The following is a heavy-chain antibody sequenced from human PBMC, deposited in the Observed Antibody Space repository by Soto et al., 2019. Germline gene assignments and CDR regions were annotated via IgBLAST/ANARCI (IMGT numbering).Heavy chain of an antibody. Sequence: SETLSLTCTVSGGCISSYYWSWIRQPPGKGLEWIGYIYYSGSTNYNPSLKSRVTISVDTSKNQFSLKLSSVTAADTAVYYCASLQRDDSSGYYSYYFDYWGQGTLVTVSS. CDR2: IYYSGST. J-gene: IGHJ4*02. CDR1: GGCISSYY. V-gene: IGHV4-59*01. CDR3: ASLQRDDSSGYYSYYFDY. D-gene: IGHD3-22*01.